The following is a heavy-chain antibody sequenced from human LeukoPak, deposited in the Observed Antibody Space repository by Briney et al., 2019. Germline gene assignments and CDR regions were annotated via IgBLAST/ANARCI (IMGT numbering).Heavy chain of an antibody. Sequence: GGSLRLSCAASGFTVSSNYMSSVRQAPGKGLEWVSVIYSGGSTYYADSVKGRFTISRDNSKNTLYLQMNSLRAEDTAVYYCARKRRDGYYFDYWGQGTLVTVSS. CDR2: IYSGGST. CDR3: ARKRRDGYYFDY. V-gene: IGHV3-53*01. D-gene: IGHD5-24*01. CDR1: GFTVSSNY. J-gene: IGHJ4*02.